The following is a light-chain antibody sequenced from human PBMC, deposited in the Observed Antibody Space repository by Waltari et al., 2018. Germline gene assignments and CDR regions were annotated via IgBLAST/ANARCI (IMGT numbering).Light chain of an antibody. CDR3: SSYTTGTTLYV. Sequence: QSALAQPASVSGSPGQSITISCTGTSSDVGGHNFVSWFQHHPGKVPKLIIYDVSSRPSVVSDRFSGSKSGNTASLTISGLQAEDEGDYFCSSYTTGTTLYVFGTGTEVTVL. CDR2: DVS. J-gene: IGLJ1*01. V-gene: IGLV2-14*03. CDR1: SSDVGGHNF.